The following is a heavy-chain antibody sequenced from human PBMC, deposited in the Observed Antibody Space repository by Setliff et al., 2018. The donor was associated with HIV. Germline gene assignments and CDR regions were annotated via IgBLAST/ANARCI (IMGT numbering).Heavy chain of an antibody. CDR3: ARGGPTVAYGVDV. J-gene: IGHJ6*02. CDR1: GLPFGNYY. D-gene: IGHD4-17*01. Sequence: PSETLSLTCGLNGLPFGNYYWNWIRQSPGKGLEWIVEVNHNGNINYNPSLQSRVTISVDKSKNQFSLKLSSVTAADTAVYYCARGGPTVAYGVDVWGQGTTVTV. CDR2: VNHNGNI. V-gene: IGHV4-34*01.